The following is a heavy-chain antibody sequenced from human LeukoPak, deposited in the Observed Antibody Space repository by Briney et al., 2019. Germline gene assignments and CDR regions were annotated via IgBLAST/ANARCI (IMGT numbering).Heavy chain of an antibody. V-gene: IGHV3-53*04. CDR3: AREGYDSSGYPRLLDY. Sequence: GGSLRPSCAASGLTVSSNYITWVRQPPGKELEWVSVLHAAGGTYYADSVKGRFTISRHISKNTVYLQMNSLRAEDTAVYYCAREGYDSSGYPRLLDYWGQGTLVTVSS. J-gene: IGHJ4*02. CDR1: GLTVSSNY. D-gene: IGHD3-22*01. CDR2: LHAAGGT.